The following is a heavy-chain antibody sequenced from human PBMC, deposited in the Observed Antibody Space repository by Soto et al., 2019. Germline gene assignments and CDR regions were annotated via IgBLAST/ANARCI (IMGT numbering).Heavy chain of an antibody. CDR2: IYSAGST. CDR1: GFTVSTNY. J-gene: IGHJ3*02. V-gene: IGHV3-53*01. CDR3: ARDGPGGRVDAFDI. D-gene: IGHD6-13*01. Sequence: SLRLSCAASGFTVSTNYMSWVRQAPGKGLEWVSSIYSAGSTHYADSVKGRFTISRDNSKNTLNLQMNSLRAEDTAVYYCARDGPGGRVDAFDIWGQGSMVTVSS.